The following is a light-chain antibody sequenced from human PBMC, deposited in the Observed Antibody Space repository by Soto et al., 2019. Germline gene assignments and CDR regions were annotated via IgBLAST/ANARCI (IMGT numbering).Light chain of an antibody. J-gene: IGLJ2*01. CDR2: EVS. Sequence: QSVLTQPACVSGSPGQSITISCTGTSSDVGGYNYVSWYQQHPGKAPKLMIYEVSNRPSGVSNRFSGSKSGNTASLIISGLQAEDEADYYCSSYTSSSTPVFGGGTKLTVL. CDR1: SSDVGGYNY. CDR3: SSYTSSSTPV. V-gene: IGLV2-14*01.